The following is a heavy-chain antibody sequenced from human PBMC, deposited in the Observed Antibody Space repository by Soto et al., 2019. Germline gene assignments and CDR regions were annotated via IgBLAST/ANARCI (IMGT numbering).Heavy chain of an antibody. V-gene: IGHV3-7*03. CDR1: GFTFRSYW. CDR3: ARMARSSWTPPHY. J-gene: IGHJ4*02. Sequence: PGGSLRLSCAASGFTFRSYWMIWVRQAPGKGLEWVANIKEDGSEKYYVDSAKGRFTIYRDNAKNSLYLQMNSLRAEDTAKYYCARMARSSWTPPHYWGQGTLVTVSS. D-gene: IGHD2-15*01. CDR2: IKEDGSEK.